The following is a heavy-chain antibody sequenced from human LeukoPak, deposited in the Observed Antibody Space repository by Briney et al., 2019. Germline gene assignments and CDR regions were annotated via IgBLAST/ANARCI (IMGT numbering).Heavy chain of an antibody. CDR3: ARDHAVAVGYFQH. D-gene: IGHD6-19*01. Sequence: SETLSLTCTVSGGSISSSSYYWGWIRQPPGKGLEWIGSIYYSGSSYYNPSLKSRLTISVDTSKNQFSLKLSSVTAADTAVYYCARDHAVAVGYFQHWGQGTLVTVSS. CDR2: IYYSGSS. J-gene: IGHJ1*01. V-gene: IGHV4-39*07. CDR1: GGSISSSSYY.